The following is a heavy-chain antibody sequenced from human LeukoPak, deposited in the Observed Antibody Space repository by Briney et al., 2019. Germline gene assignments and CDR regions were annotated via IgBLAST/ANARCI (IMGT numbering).Heavy chain of an antibody. Sequence: GGSLRLSCAASGFTFSSYSMKWVRQAPGKGLEWVSYISSSSSTIYYADSVKGRFTISRDNAKNSLYLQMNSLRAEDTAVYYCARDRYDILTGYVRFDYWGQGTLVTVSS. CDR2: ISSSSSTI. J-gene: IGHJ4*02. D-gene: IGHD3-9*01. V-gene: IGHV3-48*01. CDR3: ARDRYDILTGYVRFDY. CDR1: GFTFSSYS.